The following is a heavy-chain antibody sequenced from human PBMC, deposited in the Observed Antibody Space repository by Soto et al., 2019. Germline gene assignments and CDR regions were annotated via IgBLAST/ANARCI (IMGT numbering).Heavy chain of an antibody. CDR3: VRDCGSGVYFNY. J-gene: IGHJ4*02. V-gene: IGHV1-3*01. Sequence: GSSVKVSCKASGYTFTSYAIHWVLQPPGQRLEWMGWINGGNGNTKSSQKFQGRVTITRDTSASTAYMEMSSLRSEDTAWHYCVRDCGSGVYFNYWGKGALVSVSS. CDR2: INGGNGNT. D-gene: IGHD2-15*01. CDR1: GYTFTSYA.